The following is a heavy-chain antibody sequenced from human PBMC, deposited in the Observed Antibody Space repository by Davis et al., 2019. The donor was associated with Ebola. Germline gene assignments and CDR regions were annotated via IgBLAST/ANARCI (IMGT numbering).Heavy chain of an antibody. D-gene: IGHD2-15*01. J-gene: IGHJ3*02. Sequence: MPGGSLRLSCTASGGSISSSNWWSWVRQPPGKGLEWIGEIYHSGSTNYNPSLKSRVTISVDKSKNQFSLKLSSVTAADTAVYYCARVAKYCSGGSCYSAFDIWGQGTMVTVSS. CDR1: GGSISSSNW. CDR2: IYHSGST. V-gene: IGHV4-4*02. CDR3: ARVAKYCSGGSCYSAFDI.